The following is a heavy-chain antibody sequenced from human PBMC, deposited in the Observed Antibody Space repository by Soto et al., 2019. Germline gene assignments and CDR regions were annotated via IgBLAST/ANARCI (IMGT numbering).Heavy chain of an antibody. CDR2: IIPILGIA. CDR3: ATDNLTGGGSAFDI. CDR1: GGTFSSYT. Sequence: QVQLVQSGAEVKKPGSSVKVSCKASGGTFSSYTISWVRQAPGQGLEWMGRIIPILGIANHAQKFQGRVTITPNKSMSTAYTELSSLRSENTAVYYCATDNLTGGGSAFDILCQGTMVTVSS. V-gene: IGHV1-69*02. D-gene: IGHD3-9*01. J-gene: IGHJ3*02.